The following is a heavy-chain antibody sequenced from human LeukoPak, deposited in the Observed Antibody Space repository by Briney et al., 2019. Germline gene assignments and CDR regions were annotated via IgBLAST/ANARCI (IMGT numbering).Heavy chain of an antibody. CDR3: AKDLSISSSRYGAFDI. Sequence: GVSLRLSCAASGFTFSSYAMSWVRQAPGKGLEWVSTISGSGGSTYYADSVKGRFTISRDNSKDMLYLQMNSLRAEDTAVYYCAKDLSISSSRYGAFDIWGQGTMVTVSS. J-gene: IGHJ3*02. D-gene: IGHD6-13*01. CDR2: ISGSGGST. V-gene: IGHV3-23*01. CDR1: GFTFSSYA.